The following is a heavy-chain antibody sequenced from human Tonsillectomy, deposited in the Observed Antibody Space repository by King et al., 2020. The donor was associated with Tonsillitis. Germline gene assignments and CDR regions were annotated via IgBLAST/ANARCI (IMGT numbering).Heavy chain of an antibody. D-gene: IGHD6-19*01. Sequence: QLQESGPGLVKPSETLSLTCTVSSGSISSASYYWGWIRLPPGMGLEWIGSVYYCGSTYYNPSLKSRVTISVETSKNQFSPKLGSVTAADTAVYYCARIQWLANYYYYYMDVWGKGTTVTVSS. CDR2: VYYCGST. CDR1: SGSISSASYY. J-gene: IGHJ6*03. V-gene: IGHV4-39*01. CDR3: ARIQWLANYYYYYMDV.